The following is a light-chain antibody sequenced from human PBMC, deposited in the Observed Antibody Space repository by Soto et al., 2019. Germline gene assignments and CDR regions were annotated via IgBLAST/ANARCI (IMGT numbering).Light chain of an antibody. CDR3: QSYDRSLSGWI. CDR2: ANR. V-gene: IGLV1-40*01. Sequence: QSVLTQPPSVSGAPGQRVTISRTGNGSNIGASYDVHWYQQLPGSAPRLLIYANRNRPAGVSDRFSGSKSDTSASLVISGLQADDEADYYCQSYDRSLSGWIFGTGTKLTVL. J-gene: IGLJ1*01. CDR1: GSNIGASYD.